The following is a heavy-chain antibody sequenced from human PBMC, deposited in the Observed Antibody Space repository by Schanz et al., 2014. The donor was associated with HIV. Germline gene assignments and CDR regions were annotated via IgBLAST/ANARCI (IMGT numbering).Heavy chain of an antibody. CDR3: ARGRRDVSMIVLYWLDP. V-gene: IGHV1-8*02. CDR2: MNPNSGNT. Sequence: QLQLVQSGAGVKKPGASVKVSCKASAYTFTGYYMHWVRQAPGQGLEWIGWMNPNSGNTGYAQKFRGRVTMTRNTSTGTAYMELSSLRSDDTAVYYCARGRRDVSMIVLYWLDPWGQGTLVTVSS. CDR1: AYTFTGYY. D-gene: IGHD3-22*01. J-gene: IGHJ5*02.